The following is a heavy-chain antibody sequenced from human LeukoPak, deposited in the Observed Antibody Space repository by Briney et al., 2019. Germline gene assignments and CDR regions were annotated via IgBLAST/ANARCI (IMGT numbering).Heavy chain of an antibody. CDR2: IYYSGST. CDR3: ARAGQIAAAGAYYFDY. V-gene: IGHV4-39*07. Sequence: PSETLSLTCTVSGGSISSSSYYWGWIRQPPGKGLEWIGSIYYSGSTYYNPSLKSRVTISVDTSKNQFSLKLSSVTAADTAVYYCARAGQIAAAGAYYFDYWGQGTLVTVSS. D-gene: IGHD6-13*01. J-gene: IGHJ4*02. CDR1: GGSISSSSYY.